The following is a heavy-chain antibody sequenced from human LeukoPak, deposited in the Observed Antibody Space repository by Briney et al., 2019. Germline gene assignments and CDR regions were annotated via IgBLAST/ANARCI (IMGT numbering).Heavy chain of an antibody. J-gene: IGHJ6*02. V-gene: IGHV5-51*01. Sequence: GASLKISCKTSGSSFTTYWIGWVRRLPGKGLEGMGFIYPGDSDTRYSPSFQGQVTISADKSISNAYLQWNSLKASDTAMYYCARGYSGYYYYYGMDVWGQGTSVTVSS. CDR3: ARGYSGYYYYYGMDV. CDR2: IYPGDSDT. CDR1: GSSFTTYW. D-gene: IGHD5-12*01.